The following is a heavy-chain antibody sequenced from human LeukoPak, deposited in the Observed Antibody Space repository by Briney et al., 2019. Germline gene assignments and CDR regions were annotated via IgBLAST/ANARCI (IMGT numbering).Heavy chain of an antibody. Sequence: GGSLRLSCATFGFTFNIYVMSWVRQAPGKGLEWVSYISSSGSTIYYADSVKGRFTISRDNAKISLYLQMNSLRAEDTAVYYCARGYGENYYYGMDVWGQGTTVTVSS. J-gene: IGHJ6*02. CDR2: ISSSGSTI. CDR3: ARGYGENYYYGMDV. V-gene: IGHV3-11*01. CDR1: GFTFNIYV. D-gene: IGHD4-17*01.